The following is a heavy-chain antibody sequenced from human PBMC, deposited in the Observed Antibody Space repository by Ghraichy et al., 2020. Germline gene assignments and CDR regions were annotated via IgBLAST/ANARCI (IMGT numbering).Heavy chain of an antibody. V-gene: IGHV3-7*01. D-gene: IGHD3-10*01. J-gene: IGHJ4*02. CDR3: AIITRSGRSDY. Sequence: GGSLRLSCAASGFTFSSYWMTWVRQAPGNGLEWVATINTDGSQKLYVDSVKGRLTISRDNAENSLFLQMNSLRAEDTAIYYCAIITRSGRSDYWGQGTLVTVSS. CDR2: INTDGSQK. CDR1: GFTFSSYW.